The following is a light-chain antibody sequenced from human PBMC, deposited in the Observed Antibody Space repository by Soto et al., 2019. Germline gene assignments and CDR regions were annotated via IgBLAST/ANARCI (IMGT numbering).Light chain of an antibody. CDR2: KAS. J-gene: IGKJ1*01. CDR1: QSISQW. Sequence: DIKMTQSPSTLSASVGDRVTITCRASQSISQWLAWYQQKPGKAPKLLIYKASSLESGVPSRFSGSGSGTEFTLTISSLQPDDFATYYCQPYDTYWTFGQGTRVEI. V-gene: IGKV1-5*03. CDR3: QPYDTYWT.